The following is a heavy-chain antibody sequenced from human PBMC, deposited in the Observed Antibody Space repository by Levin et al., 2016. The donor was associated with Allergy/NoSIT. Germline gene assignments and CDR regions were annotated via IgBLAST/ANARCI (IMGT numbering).Heavy chain of an antibody. CDR2: IYYSGTT. CDR3: AILGTTSRPDC. D-gene: IGHD4-11*01. J-gene: IGHJ4*02. V-gene: IGHV4-39*01. Sequence: WIRQPPGKGLEWIGSIYYSGTTYYNPSLRSRVTMSVDTSNNQFSLRLNSVTAADTAVYYCAILGTTSRPDCWGQGTLVTVSS.